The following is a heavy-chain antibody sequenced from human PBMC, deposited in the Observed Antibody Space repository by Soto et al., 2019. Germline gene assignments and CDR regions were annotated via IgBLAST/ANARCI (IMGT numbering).Heavy chain of an antibody. J-gene: IGHJ6*03. CDR1: GFTFSSYA. V-gene: IGHV3-23*01. CDR2: ISGSRGST. D-gene: IGHD2-15*01. CDR3: AKRAVVVVAATLYYYYYMDV. Sequence: GGSLRLSCAASGFTFSSYAMNWVRQAPWKGLEWVSGISGSRGSTYYADSVKGRFTISRDNSKNTLYLQMNSLRAEDTAVYYCAKRAVVVVAATLYYYYYMDVWGKGTTVTVSS.